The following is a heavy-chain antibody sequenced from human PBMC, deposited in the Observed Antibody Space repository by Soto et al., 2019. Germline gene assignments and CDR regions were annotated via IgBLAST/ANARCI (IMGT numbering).Heavy chain of an antibody. CDR2: INGGGTST. J-gene: IGHJ4*02. CDR1: GFTFSNFA. D-gene: IGHD3-10*02. CDR3: ARDQSQGQMLLPYFDC. V-gene: IGHV3-23*03. Sequence: PGGSLRLSCAASGFTFSNFAMNWVRQAPGKGPEWVSLINGGGTSTYYADSVKGRFTVSRDNAGDSLYLQMNSLRAGDTAVYFCARDQSQGQMLLPYFDCWGQGTLVTVSS.